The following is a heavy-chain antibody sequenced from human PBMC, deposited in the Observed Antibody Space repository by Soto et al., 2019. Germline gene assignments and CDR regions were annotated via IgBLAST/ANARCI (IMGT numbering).Heavy chain of an antibody. CDR3: SRSGGSHLPPGE. D-gene: IGHD2-15*01. CDR1: GGSFSGYY. Sequence: SETLSLTCAVYGGSFSGYYWSWIRQPPGKGLEWIGEINHSGSTNYNPSLKSRVTLSVDASKNEFSLTLTSVTAADTAIYFCSRSGGSHLPPGEWGRGTLVTVSS. V-gene: IGHV4-34*01. J-gene: IGHJ4*02. CDR2: INHSGST.